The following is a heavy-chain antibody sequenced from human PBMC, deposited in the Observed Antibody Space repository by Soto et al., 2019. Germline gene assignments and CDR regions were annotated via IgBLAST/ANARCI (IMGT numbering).Heavy chain of an antibody. V-gene: IGHV4-4*02. J-gene: IGHJ1*01. CDR1: GASISSEQS. D-gene: IGHD6-19*01. CDR2: IHHSGST. Sequence: QMQLQESGPGLVKPSETLSLTCAVSGASISSEQSWSWVRQPPGKGLEWMGEIHHSGSTNINPSLRRRVTMSVDKSKNQFSLMLSSVTAADTAVYYCARSFGWYAIDHWGQGTLVTVSS. CDR3: ARSFGWYAIDH.